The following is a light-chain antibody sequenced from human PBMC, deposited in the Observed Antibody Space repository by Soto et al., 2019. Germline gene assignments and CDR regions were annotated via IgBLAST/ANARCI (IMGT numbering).Light chain of an antibody. CDR2: GGS. CDR3: QQYSSSRT. Sequence: IVLTQSPGTLSLSPGERATLSWRASQSVSSNHLAWYHQKPGQAPRLRIYGGSSRATGIPVRLSGSGSETDFTLTITRLEPEDFAVYYCQQYSSSRTFGQGTKVDIK. CDR1: QSVSSNH. V-gene: IGKV3-20*01. J-gene: IGKJ1*01.